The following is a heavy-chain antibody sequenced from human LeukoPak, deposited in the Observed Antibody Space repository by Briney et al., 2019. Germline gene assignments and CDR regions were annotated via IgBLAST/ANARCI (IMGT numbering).Heavy chain of an antibody. CDR3: ANMYSSNIP. J-gene: IGHJ5*02. Sequence: GEALKISCKGSGYSFTNYWIGWVRQMPGKGLEWMGSIYPGDSDTRYSPSFQGQVTVSADKSISTAYLQWSSLKASDTAMYYCANMYSSNIPWGQGTLVTVSS. D-gene: IGHD6-13*01. CDR2: IYPGDSDT. V-gene: IGHV5-51*01. CDR1: GYSFTNYW.